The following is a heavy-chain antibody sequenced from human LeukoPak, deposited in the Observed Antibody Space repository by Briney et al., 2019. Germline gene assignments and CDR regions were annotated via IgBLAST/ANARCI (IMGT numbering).Heavy chain of an antibody. Sequence: GASVKVSCKASGYTFTSYGISWVRQAPGQGLEWMGWISAYNGNTNYAQKLQGRVTMTTDTSTSTAYMELRTLRSDDTAIYYCARDRRMTEHFNTYYYFGLWGRGTLVTVSS. V-gene: IGHV1-18*01. CDR3: ARDRRMTEHFNTYYYFGL. CDR1: GYTFTSYG. J-gene: IGHJ2*01. D-gene: IGHD2/OR15-2a*01. CDR2: ISAYNGNT.